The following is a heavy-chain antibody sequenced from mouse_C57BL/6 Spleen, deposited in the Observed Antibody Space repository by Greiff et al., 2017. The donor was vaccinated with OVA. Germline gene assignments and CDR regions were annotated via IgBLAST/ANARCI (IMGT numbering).Heavy chain of an antibody. CDR1: GFTFSSYA. Sequence: EVKLVESGGGLVKPGGSLKLSCAASGFTFSSYAMSWVRQTPEKRLEWVATISDGGSYTYYPDNVKGRFTISRDNAKNNLYLQMSHLKSEDTAMYYCAREDGYYEGNAMDYWGQGTSVTVSS. V-gene: IGHV5-4*01. J-gene: IGHJ4*01. CDR2: ISDGGSYT. CDR3: AREDGYYEGNAMDY. D-gene: IGHD2-3*01.